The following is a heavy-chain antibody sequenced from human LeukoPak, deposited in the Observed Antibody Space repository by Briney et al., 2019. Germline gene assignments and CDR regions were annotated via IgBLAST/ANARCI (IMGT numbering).Heavy chain of an antibody. CDR1: GGSISSYC. J-gene: IGHJ4*02. D-gene: IGHD6-19*01. Sequence: SETLSLTCTVSGGSISSYCWSWIWQPPGKGLEWIGYIYYSGSTNYNPSLKSRVTISVDTSKNQFSLKLSSVTAADTAVYYCAREWIYSSGSYFDYWGQGTLVTVSS. CDR2: IYYSGST. CDR3: AREWIYSSGSYFDY. V-gene: IGHV4-59*01.